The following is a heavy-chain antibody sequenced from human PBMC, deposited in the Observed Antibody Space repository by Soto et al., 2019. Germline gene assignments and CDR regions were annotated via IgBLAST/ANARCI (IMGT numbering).Heavy chain of an antibody. Sequence: GASVKVSCKASGYTFSSYAMHWVRQAPGQRLEWMGWINVGIGDTKYSHKFQGRVTITRDTSASTAYMALSSLRSEDTAVYYCASTAYSSGWLDYWGQGTLVTVSS. CDR3: ASTAYSSGWLDY. CDR1: GYTFSSYA. CDR2: INVGIGDT. D-gene: IGHD6-19*01. V-gene: IGHV1-3*01. J-gene: IGHJ4*02.